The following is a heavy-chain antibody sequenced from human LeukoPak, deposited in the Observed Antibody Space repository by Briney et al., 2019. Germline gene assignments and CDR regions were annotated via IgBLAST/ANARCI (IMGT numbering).Heavy chain of an antibody. CDR1: GFTFSNYA. V-gene: IGHV3-23*01. D-gene: IGHD6-13*01. Sequence: PGGSLRLSCAASGFTFSNYALSWVRQAPGKGLEWVSAISGDGGRTYYADSVKGRFTISRDNSKRTLYLQMDSLRADDTAVYYCAKDIGALSSSWYYFDYWGQGTLVTVSS. CDR3: AKDIGALSSSWYYFDY. CDR2: ISGDGGRT. J-gene: IGHJ4*02.